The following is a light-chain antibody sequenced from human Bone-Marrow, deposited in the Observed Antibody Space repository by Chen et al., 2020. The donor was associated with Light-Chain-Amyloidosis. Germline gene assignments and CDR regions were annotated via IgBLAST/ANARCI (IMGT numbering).Light chain of an antibody. V-gene: IGLV1-47*01. CDR1: SSNIGSNY. CDR3: AAWDDSLSGYV. J-gene: IGLJ1*01. CDR2: RYN. Sequence: QSVLTQPPSASGTPGQRVTISCSGSSSNIGSNYVYWYQQLPGAAPKLLVHRYNQRPSGVPDRLSGSSSATSASLAISGLRSEDEADYYCAAWDDSLSGYVFGTGTKVTVL.